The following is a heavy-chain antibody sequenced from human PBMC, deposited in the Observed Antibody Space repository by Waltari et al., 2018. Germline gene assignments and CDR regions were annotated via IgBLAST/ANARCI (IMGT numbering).Heavy chain of an antibody. D-gene: IGHD5-18*01. Sequence: QVQLVHSWAEVKTPGASVKVSCKASAYTLPSYDVKWVRRATGQGLEWMGWMKPNSGNTGYAQKFQGRVTMTRITSKSTDYMELSSMRSEETAVYYGERDLERAARVFDYWGQGTLVTVSS. V-gene: IGHV1-8*01. CDR1: AYTLPSYD. J-gene: IGHJ4*02. CDR2: MKPNSGNT. CDR3: ERDLERAARVFDY.